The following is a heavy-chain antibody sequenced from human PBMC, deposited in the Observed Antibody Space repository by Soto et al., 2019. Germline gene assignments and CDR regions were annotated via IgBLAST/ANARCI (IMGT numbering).Heavy chain of an antibody. CDR1: GYSFTSYW. V-gene: IGHV5-51*01. D-gene: IGHD7-27*01. J-gene: IGHJ4*02. Sequence: PGESLKISFKCSGYSFTSYWIGWVRQMPGKGLEWMGIIYPGDSDTRYSPSFQGQVTISADKSISTAYLQWSSLKASDTAMYYCARRVRLLTGLHYFDYWGQGTLVTVSS. CDR3: ARRVRLLTGLHYFDY. CDR2: IYPGDSDT.